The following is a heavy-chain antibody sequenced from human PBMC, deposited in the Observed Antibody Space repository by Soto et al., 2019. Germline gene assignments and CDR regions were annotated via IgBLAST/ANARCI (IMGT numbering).Heavy chain of an antibody. Sequence: LRLSCAASGVTFTSYAMTWVRQVPGEGLQWVSSISKSGDSTYYADSVKGRFTTSRDNSKNTLYLQMNSLRAEDTAIYYCAKGSFGFDYWGQGTLVTVSS. V-gene: IGHV3-23*01. CDR3: AKGSFGFDY. CDR1: GVTFTSYA. J-gene: IGHJ4*02. CDR2: ISKSGDST. D-gene: IGHD3-10*01.